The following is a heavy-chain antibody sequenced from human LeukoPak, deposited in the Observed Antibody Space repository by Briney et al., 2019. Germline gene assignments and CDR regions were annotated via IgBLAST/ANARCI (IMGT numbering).Heavy chain of an antibody. V-gene: IGHV1-46*01. D-gene: IGHD5-12*01. Sequence: GASVKVSCKASGYTFTSYYMHWVRQAPGQGLEWMGIINPSGGSTSYAQKFQGRVTMTRDTSTSTVYMELSSLRSEDTAVYYCARDKRGDVGYSGDEDLAFDIWGQGTMVTVSS. CDR3: ARDKRGDVGYSGDEDLAFDI. CDR1: GYTFTSYY. CDR2: INPSGGST. J-gene: IGHJ3*02.